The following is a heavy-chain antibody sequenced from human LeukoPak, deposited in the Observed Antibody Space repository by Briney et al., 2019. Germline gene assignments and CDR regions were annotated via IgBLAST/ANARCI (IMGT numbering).Heavy chain of an antibody. CDR3: IIVPPRRYGADY. J-gene: IGHJ4*02. D-gene: IGHD4-17*01. CDR1: RFTFSSYA. V-gene: IGHV3-15*01. Sequence: GGSLRLSCAASRFTFSSYAMSWVRQAPGKGLEWVGRIKSKTDGGTTDYAAPVRGRSTISRDDSKNTLYLQMNSLKTEDTAVYSCIIVPPRRYGADYWGQGTLVTVSS. CDR2: IKSKTDGGTT.